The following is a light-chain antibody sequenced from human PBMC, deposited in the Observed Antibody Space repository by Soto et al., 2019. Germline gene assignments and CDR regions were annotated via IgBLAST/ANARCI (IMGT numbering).Light chain of an antibody. CDR1: SSNIGAGYD. CDR3: QSCDSSLSGSGV. J-gene: IGLJ1*01. CDR2: GNR. Sequence: VLTQPPSVSGAPGQRVTISCTGTSSNIGAGYDVHWYQPFPGTAPKLLIHGNRNRPSGVPDRFSGSKSGTSASLAITGLQAEDEATYYCQSCDSSLSGSGVFGTGTKVTVL. V-gene: IGLV1-40*01.